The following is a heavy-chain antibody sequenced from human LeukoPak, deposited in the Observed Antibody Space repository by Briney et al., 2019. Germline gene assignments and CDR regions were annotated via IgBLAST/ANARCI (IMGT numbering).Heavy chain of an antibody. CDR2: ISANDGKT. J-gene: IGHJ6*02. CDR3: AREGLSHLWFGELFLGSSYYYGMDV. CDR1: GFVFTSYG. D-gene: IGHD3-10*01. V-gene: IGHV1-18*01. Sequence: GASVKVSCKASGFVFTSYGFTWVRQAPGQGLEWMGWISANDGKTHYSERHQGRVTMTTDTVTSTAYMELRSLRSDDTAVYYCAREGLSHLWFGELFLGSSYYYGMDVWGQGTTVTVSS.